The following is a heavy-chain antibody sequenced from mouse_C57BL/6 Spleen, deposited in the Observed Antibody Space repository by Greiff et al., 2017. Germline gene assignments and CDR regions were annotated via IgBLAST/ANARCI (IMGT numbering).Heavy chain of an antibody. Sequence: VQLQQPGAELVKPGASVKLSCKASGYTFTSYWMQWVKQRPGQGLEWIGEIDPSDSYTNYNQKFKGKATLTVDTSSSTAYMQLSSLTSEDSAVYYCARRGENYGSSYWFAYWGQGTLVTVSA. CDR2: IDPSDSYT. J-gene: IGHJ3*01. CDR3: ARRGENYGSSYWFAY. V-gene: IGHV1-50*01. CDR1: GYTFTSYW. D-gene: IGHD1-1*01.